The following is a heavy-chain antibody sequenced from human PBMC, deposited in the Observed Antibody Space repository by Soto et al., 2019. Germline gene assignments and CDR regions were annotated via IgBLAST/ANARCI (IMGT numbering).Heavy chain of an antibody. CDR3: AMSKGRGALDV. CDR1: GYSFTDY. CDR2: INPNSGGT. V-gene: IGHV1-2*02. Sequence: QVQLVQSGPEVRKPGASVKVSCKASGYSFTDYMYWVRQAPGQGLEWMGWINPNSGGTDFAQRFHDRVTVTTDTSISTTYMELKRLISDDTAVYFCAMSKGRGALDVWGQGTMGTVAS. J-gene: IGHJ3*01. D-gene: IGHD3-10*01.